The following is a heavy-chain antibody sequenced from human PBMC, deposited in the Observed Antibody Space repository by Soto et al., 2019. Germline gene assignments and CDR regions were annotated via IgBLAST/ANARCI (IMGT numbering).Heavy chain of an antibody. CDR1: GFTFTNYA. V-gene: IGHV3-23*01. CDR3: AKDRDDYRNYVFDY. Sequence: EVQLLESGGGLVQPGGSLRLSCAASGFTFTNYAMTWVRQAPGKVLEWVSISSGSGSGGSTNYADSVKGRFTISRDNSTTTLYLQMNSLRVEDTAVYYWAKDRDDYRNYVFDYWGQGALVTVSS. CDR2: SSGSGSGGST. J-gene: IGHJ4*02. D-gene: IGHD4-4*01.